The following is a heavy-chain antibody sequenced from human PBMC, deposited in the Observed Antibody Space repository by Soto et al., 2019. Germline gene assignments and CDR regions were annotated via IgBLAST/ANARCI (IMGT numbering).Heavy chain of an antibody. CDR1: GYTFSTFG. V-gene: IGHV1-18*01. D-gene: IGHD2-15*01. Sequence: QVQVVQSGAEVKKPGASVKVACKASGYTFSTFGMSWVRQAPGQGLEWMGWISAESGDRNSAQKFQDRVTMTTDTSTGTAYMELRSLTSEDTAVYYCARCYCSVGSCFTCWHFDLWGRGTLVTVSS. CDR2: ISAESGDR. J-gene: IGHJ2*01. CDR3: ARCYCSVGSCFTCWHFDL.